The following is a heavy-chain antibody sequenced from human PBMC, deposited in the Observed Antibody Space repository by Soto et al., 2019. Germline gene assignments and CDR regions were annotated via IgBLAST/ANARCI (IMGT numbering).Heavy chain of an antibody. D-gene: IGHD6-6*01. CDR1: GFTFNTYG. V-gene: IGHV3-30*03. J-gene: IGHJ6*02. CDR3: AREYSSSSLPTSYYYYGMDV. Sequence: GGSLRLSCAASGFTFNTYGMHWVRQAPGKGLEWVAVISYDGSEKYYVDSVKGRFTISKDNSKNTLYLQMNSLRPEDTAVYYCAREYSSSSLPTSYYYYGMDVWGQGTTVTVS. CDR2: ISYDGSEK.